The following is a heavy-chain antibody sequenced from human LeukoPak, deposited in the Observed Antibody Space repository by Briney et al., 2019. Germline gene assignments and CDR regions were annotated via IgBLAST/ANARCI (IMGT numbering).Heavy chain of an antibody. J-gene: IGHJ4*02. CDR1: GVSISSYY. D-gene: IGHD4-17*01. CDR2: IYYSGST. Sequence: PSETLSLTCSVSGVSISSYYWTWIRQPPGKGLEWIGYIYYSGSTNCNPSLKSRVTISVDTSKNQLSLKLTSVTAADTAVYYCASLDTTVTLFDYWGQGTLVSVSS. CDR3: ASLDTTVTLFDY. V-gene: IGHV4-59*08.